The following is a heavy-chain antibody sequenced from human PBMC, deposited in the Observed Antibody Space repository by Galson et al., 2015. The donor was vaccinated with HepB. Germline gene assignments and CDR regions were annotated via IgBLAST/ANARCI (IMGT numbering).Heavy chain of an antibody. CDR3: ASQPRGIAARPFDY. D-gene: IGHD6-6*01. V-gene: IGHV1-69*13. Sequence: SVKVSCKASGGTFSSYAISWVRQAPGQGLEWMGGIIPIFGTANYAQKFQGRVTITADDSTSTAYMELSSLRSEDTAVYYCASQPRGIAARPFDYWGQGTLVTGSS. CDR2: IIPIFGTA. J-gene: IGHJ4*02. CDR1: GGTFSSYA.